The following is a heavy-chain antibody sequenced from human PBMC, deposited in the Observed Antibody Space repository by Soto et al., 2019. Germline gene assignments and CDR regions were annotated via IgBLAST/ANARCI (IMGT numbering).Heavy chain of an antibody. D-gene: IGHD3-16*01. CDR1: GYTFTNYW. CDR3: VRPNFGALTHFDF. CDR2: IFPGDSDT. J-gene: IGHJ4*02. V-gene: IGHV5-51*01. Sequence: ESLKISCKAIGYTFTNYWIGWVRQTPGKGLEWMGIIFPGDSDTRYNPSFEGQVTVSADESISTAYLQWNTLKASDTAMYYCVRPNFGALTHFDFWGQGXLVTVYS.